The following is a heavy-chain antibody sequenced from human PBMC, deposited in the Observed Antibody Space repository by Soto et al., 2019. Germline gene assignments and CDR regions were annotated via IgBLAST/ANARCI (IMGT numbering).Heavy chain of an antibody. CDR2: IIPIFGTA. CDR1: GVTFSSYA. CDR3: ASTKYYGGNQGWFDP. V-gene: IGHV1-69*13. Sequence: VASVKVSCKASGVTFSSYAISWVRQAPGQGLEWMGGIIPIFGTANYAQKFQGRVTITADESTSTAYMELSSLRSEDTAVYYCASTKYYGGNQGWFDPWGQGTLVTVSS. D-gene: IGHD4-17*01. J-gene: IGHJ5*02.